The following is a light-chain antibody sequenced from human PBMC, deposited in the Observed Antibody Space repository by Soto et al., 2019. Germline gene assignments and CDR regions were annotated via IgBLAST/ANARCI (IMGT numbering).Light chain of an antibody. CDR1: HSAASA. CDR3: QHYNSYGT. J-gene: IGKJ1*01. Sequence: EIVLTQSAATLSVSPGERATLSCRASHSAASAVAWYQQKPGQAPRLLIWGVSNRATGIPDRFSGSGSGTEFTLTISSLQPDDFATYYCQHYNSYGTFGQGTKVDIK. V-gene: IGKV3D-15*01. CDR2: GVS.